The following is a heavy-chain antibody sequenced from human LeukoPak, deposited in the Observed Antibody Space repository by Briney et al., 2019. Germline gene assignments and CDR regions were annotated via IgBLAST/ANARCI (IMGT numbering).Heavy chain of an antibody. V-gene: IGHV3-23*01. CDR3: AKDLLSRTYYDILTGQN. D-gene: IGHD3-9*01. J-gene: IGHJ4*02. CDR2: ISGSGAST. Sequence: PGGSLRLSCLTSGFTLSTNAMSWVRQAPGKGLEWISGISGSGASTYYADSVKGRFTISRDNSKNTLYLQMNSLRAEDTAVYYCAKDLLSRTYYDILTGQNWGQGTLVTVSS. CDR1: GFTLSTNA.